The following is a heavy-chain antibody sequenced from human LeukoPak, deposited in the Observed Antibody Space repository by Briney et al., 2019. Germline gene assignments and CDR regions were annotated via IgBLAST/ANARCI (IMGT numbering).Heavy chain of an antibody. V-gene: IGHV1-8*02. CDR2: MNPNSGNT. J-gene: IGHJ6*02. CDR1: GYTFTSYD. Sequence: ASVKVSCKASGYTFTSYDINWVRQATGQGLEWMGWMNPNSGNTGYAQKFQGRVTMTRNTSISTAYMELSGLRSEDTAVYYCARAPPHYDILTGYYYYYGMDVWGQGTTVTVSS. CDR3: ARAPPHYDILTGYYYYYGMDV. D-gene: IGHD3-9*01.